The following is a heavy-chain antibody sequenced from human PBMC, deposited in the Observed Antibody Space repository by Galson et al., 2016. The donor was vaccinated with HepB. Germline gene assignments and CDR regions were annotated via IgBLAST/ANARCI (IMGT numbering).Heavy chain of an antibody. CDR3: TKEDGFFDSTGYYVT. Sequence: SLRLSCAASGFTFSNAGVNWVRQAPGKGLEWVSGISARGVTTYYRDAVKGRFIISRDNSENMLYLQMNSLRAEDTAVYCCTKEDGFFDSTGYYVTWGQGTLVVVSS. J-gene: IGHJ4*01. CDR2: ISARGVTT. CDR1: GFTFSNAG. D-gene: IGHD3-22*01. V-gene: IGHV3-23*01.